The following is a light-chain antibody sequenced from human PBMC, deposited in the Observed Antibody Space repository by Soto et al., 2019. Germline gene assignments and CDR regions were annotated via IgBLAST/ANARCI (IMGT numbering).Light chain of an antibody. J-gene: IGLJ1*01. CDR1: GSNIGAGSD. CDR2: GND. Sequence: QPVLTQPPSVSGAPGQRVTISCTGSGSNIGAGSDVHWYQQLPGIAPKLLVHGNDNRPSGVPDRFSGSKSATSASLVITGLQAEDEADYYCQSYDTSLRAWVFGTGTKVTVL. CDR3: QSYDTSLRAWV. V-gene: IGLV1-40*01.